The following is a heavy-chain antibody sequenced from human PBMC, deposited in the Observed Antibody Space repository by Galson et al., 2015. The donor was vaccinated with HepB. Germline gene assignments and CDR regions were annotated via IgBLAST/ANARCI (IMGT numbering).Heavy chain of an antibody. D-gene: IGHD4-23*01. V-gene: IGHV2-70*04. CDR3: ARIGRWGFYFDF. J-gene: IGHJ4*02. CDR1: GFSLSTTGMR. CDR2: IDWDDDK. Sequence: PALVKPTQTLTLTCTFSGFSLSTTGMRVIWIRQPPGKALEWLARIDWDDDKFYSTSLKTRLTISKDTSKNQVVLTMTNMDPVDTATYYCARIGRWGFYFDFWGQGTLVTVSS.